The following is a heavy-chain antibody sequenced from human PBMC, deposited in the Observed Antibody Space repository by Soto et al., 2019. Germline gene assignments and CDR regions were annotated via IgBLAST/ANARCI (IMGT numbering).Heavy chain of an antibody. CDR2: IYYSGST. Sequence: SETLSLTCTVSGGSISSGGYYWSWIRQHPGKGLEWIGYIYYSGSTYYNPSLKSRVTISVDTSKNQFSLKLSSVTAADTAVYYCAREEELSETFDYWGQGTLVTVSS. J-gene: IGHJ4*02. V-gene: IGHV4-31*03. CDR1: GGSISSGGYY. D-gene: IGHD1-26*01. CDR3: AREEELSETFDY.